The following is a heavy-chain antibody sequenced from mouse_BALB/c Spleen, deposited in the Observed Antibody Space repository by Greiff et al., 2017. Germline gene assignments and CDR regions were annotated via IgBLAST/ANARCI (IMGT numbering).Heavy chain of an antibody. CDR1: GYSFTGYN. V-gene: IGHV1S135*01. CDR2: IDPYNGGT. Sequence: EVQRVESGPELGKPGASVKISCKASGYSFTGYNMSWVMQSHRKSLEWIGYIDPYNGGTSYNQKSKGKATLTVDKSSSTAYMHLNSLTSEDSAIYYYARLKEGYWYFDVWGAGTTVTVSS. J-gene: IGHJ1*01. CDR3: ARLKEGYWYFDV.